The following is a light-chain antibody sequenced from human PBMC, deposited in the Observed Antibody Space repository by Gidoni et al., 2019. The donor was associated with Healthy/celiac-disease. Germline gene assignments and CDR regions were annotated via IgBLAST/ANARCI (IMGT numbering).Light chain of an antibody. Sequence: SSVLTPPPSVSVAPGQTARITCGGNNIGRKRVHWDQQKPGQAPVLVVYDDSDRPSGIPERFSGSNSGNTATLTISRVEAGDEADYHCQVWDSSSDHYVFGTGTKVTVL. CDR3: QVWDSSSDHYV. CDR1: NIGRKR. CDR2: DDS. V-gene: IGLV3-21*02. J-gene: IGLJ1*01.